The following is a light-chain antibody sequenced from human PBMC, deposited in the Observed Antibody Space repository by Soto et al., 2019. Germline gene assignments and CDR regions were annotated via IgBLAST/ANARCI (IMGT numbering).Light chain of an antibody. CDR3: QQSNNYPWT. Sequence: DIQMTQSPSTLSASVGDRVTITCRASQSISSWLAWYQQKPGKAPKLLIYEASNLESGVPSRFSGSGYGTEFTLTISSLQPDDFATYYCQQSNNYPWTFGQGTKVEIK. CDR1: QSISSW. V-gene: IGKV1-5*03. J-gene: IGKJ1*01. CDR2: EAS.